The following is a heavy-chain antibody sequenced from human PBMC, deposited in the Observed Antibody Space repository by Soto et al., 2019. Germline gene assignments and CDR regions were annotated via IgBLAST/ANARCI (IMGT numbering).Heavy chain of an antibody. J-gene: IGHJ3*02. Sequence: PGESLKISCKGSGYSFTSHWIGWVRQMPGKGLEWMGIIYPGDSDTRYSPSFQGQVTISADKSISTAYLQMNSLRAEDTAVYYCAKGAMTSASDIWGQGTMVTVSS. CDR3: AKGAMTSASDI. CDR2: IYPGDSDT. D-gene: IGHD2-2*01. CDR1: GYSFTSHW. V-gene: IGHV5-51*01.